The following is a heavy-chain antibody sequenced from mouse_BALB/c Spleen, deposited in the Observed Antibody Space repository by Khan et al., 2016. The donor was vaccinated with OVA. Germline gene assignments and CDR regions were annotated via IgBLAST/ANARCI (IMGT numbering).Heavy chain of an antibody. D-gene: IGHD2-10*02. CDR2: INPTNGGT. V-gene: IGHV1S81*02. J-gene: IGHJ3*01. CDR3: SRSGYANPFAY. CDR1: GYTFSSYY. Sequence: VQLQESGAELVKPGASVKLSCKASGYTFSSYYMYWVKQRPGQGLEWIGGINPTNGGTNFNEKFKTKATLTVDKSSSTAYMQLSSLTSEDSAVYYSSRSGYANPFAYVGQGTLVTVSA.